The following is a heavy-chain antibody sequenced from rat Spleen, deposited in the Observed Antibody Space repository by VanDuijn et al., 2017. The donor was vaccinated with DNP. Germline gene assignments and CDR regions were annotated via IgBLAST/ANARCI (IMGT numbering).Heavy chain of an antibody. CDR3: ASHDYSY. D-gene: IGHD1-7*01. J-gene: IGHJ2*01. CDR2: VPSSGGST. V-gene: IGHV5-31*01. CDR1: GFTFNSYW. Sequence: EVQLVGSGGGLVQSGRSLKLSCAASGFTFNSYWMAWIRQVPGKGLEWVASVPSSGGSTYYPDSVKGRFIISRDDAKNTLSLQMNSLRSEDTATYYCASHDYSYWGQGVMVTVSS.